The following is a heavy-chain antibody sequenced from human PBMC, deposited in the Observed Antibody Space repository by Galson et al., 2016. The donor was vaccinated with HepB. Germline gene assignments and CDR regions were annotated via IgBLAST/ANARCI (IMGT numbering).Heavy chain of an antibody. CDR1: GFTFGDYT. Sequence: SLRLSCAASGFTFGDYTMHWVRQTPGKGLEWVSLITWYGGDTYYADSVKGRFTISRDNSKNSLYLQMNSLRTEDTALYYCAKDNPLSPGAFDYWGQGTLVTVSS. V-gene: IGHV3-43*01. D-gene: IGHD3-16*01. CDR2: ITWYGGDT. CDR3: AKDNPLSPGAFDY. J-gene: IGHJ4*02.